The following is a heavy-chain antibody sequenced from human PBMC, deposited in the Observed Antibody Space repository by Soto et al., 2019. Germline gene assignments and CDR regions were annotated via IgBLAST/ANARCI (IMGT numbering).Heavy chain of an antibody. J-gene: IGHJ4*02. D-gene: IGHD3-22*01. CDR2: INHSGST. CDR1: GGSFSGYY. Sequence: SANLSLTCAVYGGSFSGYYWRWIRQPPGKGLEWIGEINHSGSTNYNPSLKSRVTISVDTSKDQFSLKLSSVTAADTAVYYCASLYYYDSSGYYWGKGTLVTVS. V-gene: IGHV4-34*01. CDR3: ASLYYYDSSGYY.